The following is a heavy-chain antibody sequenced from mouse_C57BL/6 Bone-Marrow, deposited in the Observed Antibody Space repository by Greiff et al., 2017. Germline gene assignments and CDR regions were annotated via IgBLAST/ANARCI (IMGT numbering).Heavy chain of an antibody. Sequence: EVMLVESGGDLVKPGGSLKLSCAASGFTFSSYGMSWVRQTPDKRLEWVATISSGGSYTYYPDSVKGRFTISRDNAKNTLYLQMSSLTSEDTAMYYCARFYYSNFDDAMDYWGQGTSATVSS. CDR2: ISSGGSYT. V-gene: IGHV5-6*01. CDR1: GFTFSSYG. D-gene: IGHD2-5*01. J-gene: IGHJ4*01. CDR3: ARFYYSNFDDAMDY.